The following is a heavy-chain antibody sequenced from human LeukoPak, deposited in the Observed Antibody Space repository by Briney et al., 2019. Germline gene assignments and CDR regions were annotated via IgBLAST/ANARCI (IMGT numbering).Heavy chain of an antibody. D-gene: IGHD2-2*01. Sequence: ASVKVSCKASGYTLTSYAMNWVRQAPGQGLEWMGWINTNTGNPTYAQGFTGRFVFSLDTSVSTAYLQICSLKAEDTAVYYCARGPRYCSSTSCYFPWFDPWGQGTLVTVSS. CDR1: GYTLTSYA. CDR2: INTNTGNP. CDR3: ARGPRYCSSTSCYFPWFDP. V-gene: IGHV7-4-1*01. J-gene: IGHJ5*02.